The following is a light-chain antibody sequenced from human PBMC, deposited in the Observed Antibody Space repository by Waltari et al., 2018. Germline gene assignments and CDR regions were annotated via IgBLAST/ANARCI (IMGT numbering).Light chain of an antibody. CDR2: DAS. CDR1: QPISNY. CDR3: QQRSSWPLT. Sequence: EIVLTQSPATLSLSPGERATLSCRASQPISNYLAWYQQKPGQAPRLLIYDASNRATGIPARFSGSGSGTDFTLTISSLEPEDFALYYCQQRSSWPLTFGGGTKVEIK. J-gene: IGKJ4*01. V-gene: IGKV3-11*01.